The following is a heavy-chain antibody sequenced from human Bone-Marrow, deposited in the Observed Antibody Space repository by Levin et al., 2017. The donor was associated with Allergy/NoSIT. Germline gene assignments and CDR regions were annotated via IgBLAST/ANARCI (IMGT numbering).Heavy chain of an antibody. CDR3: ARSPWARGDFDF. Sequence: SQTLSLTCTVSGGSISNSYWSWIRQPPGKGLEWIGHIYYSGSTNYNPSLKSQYTMSVDTSKNQFSLKLTSVTAADTAVYYCARSPWARGDFDFWGQGSLVTVSS. D-gene: IGHD7-27*01. V-gene: IGHV4-59*01. CDR2: IYYSGST. J-gene: IGHJ4*02. CDR1: GGSISNSY.